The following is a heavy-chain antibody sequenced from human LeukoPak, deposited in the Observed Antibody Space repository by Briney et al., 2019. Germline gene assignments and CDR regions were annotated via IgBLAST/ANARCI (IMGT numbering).Heavy chain of an antibody. CDR3: ARAYNSGLRNWFDP. CDR2: IYHSGTT. CDR1: NYFISSGYY. D-gene: IGHD2/OR15-2a*01. Sequence: SETLSLTCTVSNYFISSGYYWAWIRQPPGKGLEWIGTIYHSGTTYYNPSLKSRVTMSVDTSKNQFSLRLISVAAADTAVFYCARAYNSGLRNWFDPWGQGTLVTVSS. V-gene: IGHV4-38-2*02. J-gene: IGHJ5*02.